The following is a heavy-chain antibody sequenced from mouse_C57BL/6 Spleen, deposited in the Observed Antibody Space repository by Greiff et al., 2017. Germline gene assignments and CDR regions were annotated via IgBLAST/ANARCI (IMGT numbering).Heavy chain of an antibody. D-gene: IGHD1-1*01. Sequence: QVQLKESGAELVRPGASVKLSCKASGYTFTDYYINWVKQRPGQGLEWIARIYPGSGNTYYNEKFKGKATLTAEKSSSTAYMQLSSLTSEDSAVYFCARWGTTVYAMDYWGQGTSVTVSS. J-gene: IGHJ4*01. CDR3: ARWGTTVYAMDY. CDR1: GYTFTDYY. V-gene: IGHV1-76*01. CDR2: IYPGSGNT.